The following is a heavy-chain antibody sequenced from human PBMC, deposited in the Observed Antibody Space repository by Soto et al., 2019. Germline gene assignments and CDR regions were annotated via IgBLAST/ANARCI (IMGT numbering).Heavy chain of an antibody. Sequence: GGSLRLSCAASGFAFSTFAMTWVRQAPGKGLEWVAAISVSGNNAYYADSVKGRFTISRDNSQNSVFLQMSSLRADDTAVYYCARDQLRPGILYSLGVLLPEYGLWGQGTLVTVSS. CDR1: GFAFSTFA. CDR2: ISVSGNNA. J-gene: IGHJ4*02. D-gene: IGHD3-22*01. CDR3: ARDQLRPGILYSLGVLLPEYGL. V-gene: IGHV3-23*01.